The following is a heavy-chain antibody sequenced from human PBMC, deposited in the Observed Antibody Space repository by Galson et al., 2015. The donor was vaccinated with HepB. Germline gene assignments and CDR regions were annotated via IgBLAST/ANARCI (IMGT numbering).Heavy chain of an antibody. V-gene: IGHV3-11*06. Sequence: SLRLSCAASGFTFRDDYMSWIRQAPGKGLEWVSYITSSCTYTNYADSVKGRFTISRDNAKNSLYLQMNSLRGEDTAVYYCARLDSSWFFDFWGQGSLVTVSS. J-gene: IGHJ4*02. CDR3: ARLDSSWFFDF. CDR1: GFTFRDDY. CDR2: ITSSCTYT. D-gene: IGHD6-13*01.